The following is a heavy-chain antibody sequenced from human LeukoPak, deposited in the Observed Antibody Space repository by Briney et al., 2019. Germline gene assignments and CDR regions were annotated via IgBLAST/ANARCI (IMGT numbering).Heavy chain of an antibody. D-gene: IGHD2/OR15-2a*01. CDR3: AMSITLHWFDP. J-gene: IGHJ5*02. CDR2: IYPGDSDT. Sequence: GESLKISCKGSGYSYTCYWIGWVRQMPGKGLEWMGIIYPGDSDTRYSPSFQGQVTISADKSISTAYLQWSSLKASDTAMYYCAMSITLHWFDPWGQGTLVTVSS. CDR1: GYSYTCYW. V-gene: IGHV5-51*01.